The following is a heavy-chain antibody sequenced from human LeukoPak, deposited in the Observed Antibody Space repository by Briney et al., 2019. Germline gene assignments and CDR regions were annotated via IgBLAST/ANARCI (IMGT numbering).Heavy chain of an antibody. CDR2: IYSGGTT. CDR3: VKITSVTGGDC. Sequence: GGSLRLSCAASGFTVSSNYMSWVRQAPGKGLDWVSGIYSGGTTFYADSVKGRFTISRDNSKNTLYLQMSSLRAEDTAVYYCVKITSVTGGDCWGQGTRLTVSS. D-gene: IGHD1-1*01. V-gene: IGHV3-53*05. CDR1: GFTVSSNY. J-gene: IGHJ4*02.